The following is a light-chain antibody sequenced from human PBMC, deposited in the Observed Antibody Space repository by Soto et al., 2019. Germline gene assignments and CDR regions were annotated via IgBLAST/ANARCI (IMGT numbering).Light chain of an antibody. CDR2: DAS. CDR1: QSVSSSY. Sequence: EIVMTQSPATLSVSPGERATLSCRASQSVSSSYLAWYQQKPGQAPRLLIYDASNRATGTPARFSGSGSGTEFTLTISSLQPEDFELYYCQQRSNWPWTFGQGTKVDIK. J-gene: IGKJ1*01. V-gene: IGKV3D-20*02. CDR3: QQRSNWPWT.